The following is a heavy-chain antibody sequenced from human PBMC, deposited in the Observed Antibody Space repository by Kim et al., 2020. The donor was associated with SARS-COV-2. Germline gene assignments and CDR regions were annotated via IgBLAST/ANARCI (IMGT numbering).Heavy chain of an antibody. D-gene: IGHD1-26*01. Sequence: GGSLRLSCAASGFTFSNAWMSWVRQAPGKGLEWVGRIKSKTDGGTTDYAAPVKGRFTISRDDSKNTLYLQMNSLKTEDTAVYYCTTDPGIVGATTYSLIDAFDIWGQGTMVTVSS. J-gene: IGHJ3*02. CDR3: TTDPGIVGATTYSLIDAFDI. V-gene: IGHV3-15*01. CDR2: IKSKTDGGTT. CDR1: GFTFSNAW.